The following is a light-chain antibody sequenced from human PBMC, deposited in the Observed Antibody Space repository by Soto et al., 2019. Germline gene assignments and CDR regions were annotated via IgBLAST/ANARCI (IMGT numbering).Light chain of an antibody. CDR2: KTS. Sequence: DIQMTQSPSALSASVLERVTITCLASQSISSWLAWYQQKPGKAPNLLIYKTSSLESGVPSRFSGSGSGTEFTLTVNSLQPDDFATYYCQQYDSYPLTFGGGTKVDIK. CDR1: QSISSW. J-gene: IGKJ4*01. V-gene: IGKV1-5*03. CDR3: QQYDSYPLT.